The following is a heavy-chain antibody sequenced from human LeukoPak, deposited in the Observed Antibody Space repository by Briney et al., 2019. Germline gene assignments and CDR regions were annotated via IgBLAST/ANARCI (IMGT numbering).Heavy chain of an antibody. D-gene: IGHD4-17*01. CDR2: IFYIGST. Sequence: SETLSLTCTVSGGSISSSTYYWGWVRQPPGKGLDWIGSIFYIGSTQYTQYNPSLKSRVTISADTSKNQFSLKLRSVTAADTAVYYCARGPDTVTTATLDNWGQGTLVTVSS. J-gene: IGHJ4*02. CDR3: ARGPDTVTTATLDN. V-gene: IGHV4-39*07. CDR1: GGSISSSTYY.